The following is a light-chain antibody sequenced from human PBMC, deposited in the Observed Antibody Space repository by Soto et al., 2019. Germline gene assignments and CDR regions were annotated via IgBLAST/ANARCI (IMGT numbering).Light chain of an antibody. CDR2: DAS. V-gene: IGKV1-33*01. CDR1: QDTTNY. Sequence: DIQLTQSPSSLSASVGDRVTITCQASQDTTNYLNWYQQKPGKAPKLLIYDASNLEKGVPSRFSGGGSGTDFTFTISSLQPEDFATYYCQQYENLPLTFGGGTKVEIK. CDR3: QQYENLPLT. J-gene: IGKJ4*01.